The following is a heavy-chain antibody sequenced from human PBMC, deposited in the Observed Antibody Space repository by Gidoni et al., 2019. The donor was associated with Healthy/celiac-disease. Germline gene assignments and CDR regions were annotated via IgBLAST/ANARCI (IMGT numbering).Heavy chain of an antibody. CDR3: AKVSDSSGPGGAFDI. V-gene: IGHV3-23*01. CDR2: ISGSGGST. Sequence: EVQLLESGGGLVQPGGSLRRSCAASGFTFSSYAMSWVRQAPGKGLEWVSAISGSGGSTYYEDSVKGLFNISRDNTKNTLYLQMNSLRAEDTAVYYCAKVSDSSGPGGAFDIWGQGTMVTVSS. D-gene: IGHD6-19*01. J-gene: IGHJ3*02. CDR1: GFTFSSYA.